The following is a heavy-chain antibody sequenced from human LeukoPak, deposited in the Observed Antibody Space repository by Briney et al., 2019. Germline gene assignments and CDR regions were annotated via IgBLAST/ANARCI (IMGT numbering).Heavy chain of an antibody. CDR3: ARDRLPRYCSGGSCSDPYYFDY. Sequence: GASVKVSCKVSGYTLTELSMHWVRQAPGKGLEWMGGFDPEDGETIYAQKFQGRVAMTEDTSTDTAYMELSSLRSEDTAVYYCARDRLPRYCSGGSCSDPYYFDYWGQGTLVTVSS. D-gene: IGHD2-15*01. CDR1: GYTLTELS. J-gene: IGHJ4*02. CDR2: FDPEDGET. V-gene: IGHV1-24*01.